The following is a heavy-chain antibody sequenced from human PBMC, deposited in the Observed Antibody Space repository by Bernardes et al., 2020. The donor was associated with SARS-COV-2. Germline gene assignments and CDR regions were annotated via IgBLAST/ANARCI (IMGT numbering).Heavy chain of an antibody. CDR3: ATIAAIHGYFQH. CDR1: GGSISSSSYY. V-gene: IGHV4-39*07. J-gene: IGHJ1*01. CDR2: IYYSGST. D-gene: IGHD2-15*01. Sequence: SDTLSLTCTVSGGSISSSSYYWGWIRQPPGKGLEWIGSIYYSGSTYYNPSLKSRVTISVDTSKNQFSLKLSSVTAADTAVYYCATIAAIHGYFQHWGQGTLVTVSS.